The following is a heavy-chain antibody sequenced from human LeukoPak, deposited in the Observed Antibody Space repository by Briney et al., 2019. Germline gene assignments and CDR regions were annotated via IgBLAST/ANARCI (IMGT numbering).Heavy chain of an antibody. CDR2: INPRDGYT. CDR1: GYTFTSNY. D-gene: IGHD3-10*01. CDR3: ARPSPYGPFDY. J-gene: IGHJ4*02. Sequence: ASVKVSCKASGYTFTSNYIHWVRQAPGQGLEWTGIINPRDGYTSYAQKFQGRVTMTRDTSTSTVHMAVSSLRSEDTAVYYCARPSPYGPFDYWGQGTLVTVSS. V-gene: IGHV1-46*01.